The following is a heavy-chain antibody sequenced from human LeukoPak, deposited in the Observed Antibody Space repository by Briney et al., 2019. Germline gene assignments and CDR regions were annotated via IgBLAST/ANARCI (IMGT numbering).Heavy chain of an antibody. CDR1: GASLSSRTSY. CDR2: IYSSGNT. V-gene: IGHV4-39*01. D-gene: IGHD3-3*01. CDR3: ARHVSSVGVAVVITLIDS. Sequence: SETLSLTCSVSGASLSSRTSYWGWIRQPPGKGLEWIGTIYSSGNTNYNPSLKSRVTISRDTSKNQVSLKVNSVTAADTATYYCARHVSSVGVAVVITLIDSWGQGILVTVSS. J-gene: IGHJ4*02.